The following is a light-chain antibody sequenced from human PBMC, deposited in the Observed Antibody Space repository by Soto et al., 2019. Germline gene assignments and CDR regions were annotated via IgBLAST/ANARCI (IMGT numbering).Light chain of an antibody. V-gene: IGLV2-11*01. J-gene: IGLJ1*01. CDR3: CSYAGSDTFV. Sequence: QSVLTQPRSVSGSPGQSVTISCTGTSSDVGGYNYVSWYQQHPGQAPKLKIYEVSKRPSGVPDRFSGSKSGNTASLTISGLKAEDEADYYCCSYAGSDTFVFGTGTKLTFL. CDR1: SSDVGGYNY. CDR2: EVS.